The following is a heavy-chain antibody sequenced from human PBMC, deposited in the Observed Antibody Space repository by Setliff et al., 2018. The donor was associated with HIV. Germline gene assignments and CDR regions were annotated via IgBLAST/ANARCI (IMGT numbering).Heavy chain of an antibody. CDR3: ARRDIVVVDY. CDR1: GGSISSSNW. D-gene: IGHD5-12*01. Sequence: SETLSLTCAVSGGSISSSNWWSWVRQPPGKGLEWIGEIYHSGSANYNPSLKSRGTISIDTSKNQFSLKLSSVTAADTAVYYCARRDIVVVDYWGQGTLVTVSS. J-gene: IGHJ4*02. CDR2: IYHSGSA. V-gene: IGHV4-4*02.